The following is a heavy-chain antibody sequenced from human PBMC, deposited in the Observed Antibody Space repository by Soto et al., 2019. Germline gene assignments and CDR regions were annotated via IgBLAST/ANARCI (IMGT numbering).Heavy chain of an antibody. D-gene: IGHD2-15*01. CDR1: GFTFSNYW. J-gene: IGHJ4*02. CDR2: IKQDGSEK. Sequence: EVQLVESGGGLVQPGGSLRLSCAASGFTFSNYWMSWVRQAPGKGLEWVANIKQDGSEKSYVDSVKGRFTISRDNAKNSLYLPMNSLRAEDTAVYYCARWRYCSGGSCYFDYWGQGSLVPVSS. CDR3: ARWRYCSGGSCYFDY. V-gene: IGHV3-7*01.